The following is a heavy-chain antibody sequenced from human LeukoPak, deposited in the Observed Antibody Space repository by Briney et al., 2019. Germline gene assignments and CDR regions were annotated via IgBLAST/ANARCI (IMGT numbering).Heavy chain of an antibody. D-gene: IGHD3-10*01. J-gene: IGHJ4*02. CDR1: GFTFSSYE. V-gene: IGHV3-48*03. Sequence: GGSLRLSCAASGFTFSSYEMNWVRQAPGKGLEWVSYISSSGSTIYYADSVKGRFTISRDNAKNSLYLQMNSPRAEDTAVYYCARWWGASGSYFDYWGQGTLVTVSS. CDR3: ARWWGASGSYFDY. CDR2: ISSSGSTI.